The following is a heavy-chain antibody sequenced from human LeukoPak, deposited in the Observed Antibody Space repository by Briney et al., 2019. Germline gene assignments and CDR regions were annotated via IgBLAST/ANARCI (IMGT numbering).Heavy chain of an antibody. CDR2: IYSGGST. J-gene: IGHJ5*02. CDR1: GFTFSSYA. V-gene: IGHV3-53*05. CDR3: ARNWFDP. Sequence: GGSLRLSCTASGFTFSSYALSWVRQVPGKGLEWVSVIYSGGSTYYADSVKGRFTISRDKSKNTVYLQMNSLRFEDTAMYYCARNWFDPWGQGTLVTVSS.